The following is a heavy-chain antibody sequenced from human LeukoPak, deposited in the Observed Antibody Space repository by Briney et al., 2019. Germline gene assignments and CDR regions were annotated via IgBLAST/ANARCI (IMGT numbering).Heavy chain of an antibody. J-gene: IGHJ4*02. CDR2: ISGYNGNT. CDR1: GYTFSTYG. V-gene: IGHV1-18*01. CDR3: ARDGYFDF. Sequence: ASVKVSCKASGYTFSTYGIAWVRQAPGQGLEWMGWISGYNGNTNYAQKFQGRVTMTTDTTTTTAYMELKSLRSDDTAVYYCARDGYFDFWGQGTLVTVSS.